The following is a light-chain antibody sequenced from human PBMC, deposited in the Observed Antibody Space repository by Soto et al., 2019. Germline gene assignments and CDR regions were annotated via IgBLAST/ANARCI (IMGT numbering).Light chain of an antibody. Sequence: EIVMTQSPATLSVSPGERATLSCRASQSVSSNLAWYQQKPGQAPRLLIYGASTRATGIPARFSGSGSGSEIHLTISVLLFEDFAVYFCQHYNNSPPGYTFGQGNKLEI. CDR3: QHYNNSPPGYT. J-gene: IGKJ2*01. CDR1: QSVSSN. CDR2: GAS. V-gene: IGKV3-15*01.